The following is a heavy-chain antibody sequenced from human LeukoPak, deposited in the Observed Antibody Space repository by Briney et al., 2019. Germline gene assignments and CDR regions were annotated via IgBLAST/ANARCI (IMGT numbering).Heavy chain of an antibody. D-gene: IGHD3-9*01. J-gene: IGHJ6*03. V-gene: IGHV3-21*01. CDR2: ISSSSSYL. Sequence: PGGSLRLSCAASGLTFSTYTMNWVRQAPGKGLEWVPSISSSSSYLYYADSVKGRFTISRANAKNSLYLEMNSLRAEDTAVYYCARGADYDILTGYMDVWGKGTTVTVSS. CDR3: ARGADYDILTGYMDV. CDR1: GLTFSTYT.